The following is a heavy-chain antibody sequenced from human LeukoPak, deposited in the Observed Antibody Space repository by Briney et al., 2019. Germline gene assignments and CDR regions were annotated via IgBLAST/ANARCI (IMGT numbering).Heavy chain of an antibody. D-gene: IGHD1-26*01. Sequence: GGSLRLSCAVSGFTFSRHWMSWVRQAPGKGLEWVANIKQDGSEKFYVDSVKGRFTISRDNAKNSLFLQMNSLRAEDTAVYYCARERELLRYYFDYWGQGTLVTVSS. J-gene: IGHJ4*02. CDR1: GFTFSRHW. CDR3: ARERELLRYYFDY. CDR2: IKQDGSEK. V-gene: IGHV3-7*01.